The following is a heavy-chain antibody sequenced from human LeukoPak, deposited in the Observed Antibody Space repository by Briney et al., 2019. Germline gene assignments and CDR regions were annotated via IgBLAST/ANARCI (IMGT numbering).Heavy chain of an antibody. CDR2: IRSIAYGGTT. V-gene: IGHV3-49*04. CDR1: GFTFGDYA. Sequence: GGSLRLSCTASGFTFGDYAMSWVRQAPGKGLEWVGFIRSIAYGGTTEYAASVKGRFTISRDDSKSIAYLQMNSLKTEDTAVYYCTRECYYYGSGSYYTDGLFDYWGQGTLVTVSS. J-gene: IGHJ4*02. D-gene: IGHD3-10*01. CDR3: TRECYYYGSGSYYTDGLFDY.